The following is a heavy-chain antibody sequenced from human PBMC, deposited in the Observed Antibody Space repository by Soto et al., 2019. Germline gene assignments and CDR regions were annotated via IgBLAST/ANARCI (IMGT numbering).Heavy chain of an antibody. J-gene: IGHJ4*02. CDR2: IYYSGST. CDR1: GGSISSYY. V-gene: IGHV4-59*01. Sequence: PSETLSVTCTVAGGSISSYYWSWIRQPPGKGLEWIGYIYYSGSTNYNPSPKSRVTISVDTSKNQFSLKLSAVIAAGTAIYYCARYSYGSNYYFDYWGQGTLVTVSS. CDR3: ARYSYGSNYYFDY. D-gene: IGHD3-10*01.